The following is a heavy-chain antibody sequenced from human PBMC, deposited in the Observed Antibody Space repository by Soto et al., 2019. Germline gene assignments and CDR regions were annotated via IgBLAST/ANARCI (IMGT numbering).Heavy chain of an antibody. D-gene: IGHD6-13*01. V-gene: IGHV5-10-1*01. Sequence: GESLKISCKGSGYSFTSYWISWVRQMPGKGLEWMGRIDPSDSYTDYSPSFQGHVTISADKSISTAYLQWSSLKASDTAMYYCARSRQYSSSWYGGVYGMDVWGQGTTVTVSS. CDR1: GYSFTSYW. CDR3: ARSRQYSSSWYGGVYGMDV. J-gene: IGHJ6*02. CDR2: IDPSDSYT.